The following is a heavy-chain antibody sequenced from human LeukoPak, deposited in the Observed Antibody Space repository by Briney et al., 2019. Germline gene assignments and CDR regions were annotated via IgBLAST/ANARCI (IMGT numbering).Heavy chain of an antibody. V-gene: IGHV3-23*01. J-gene: IGHJ3*02. CDR1: GFTFSSYA. Sequence: GGSLRLSCAASGFTFSSYAMSWVRQAPGKGLEWVSAISGSGDSTYYADSVKGRFTISRDNSKNTLYLQMNSLRAEDTAVYYCAKSLYSGSYLVDAFDIWGQGTMVTVSS. CDR2: ISGSGDST. D-gene: IGHD1-26*01. CDR3: AKSLYSGSYLVDAFDI.